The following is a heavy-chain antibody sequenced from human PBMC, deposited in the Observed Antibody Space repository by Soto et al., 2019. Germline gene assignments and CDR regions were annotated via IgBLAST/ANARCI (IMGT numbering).Heavy chain of an antibody. CDR1: GDSISSSSYY. CDR2: IYYSGST. V-gene: IGHV4-39*01. J-gene: IGHJ6*03. Sequence: PSETLSLTCTVSGDSISSSSYYWGWIRQPPGKGLEWIGSIYYSGSTYYNPSLKSRVTISVDTSKNQFSLKLSPVTAADTAVYYCASQKKGDYYGSGSYYWGYYYYYMDVWGKGSTVTVSS. CDR3: ASQKKGDYYGSGSYYWGYYYYYMDV. D-gene: IGHD3-10*01.